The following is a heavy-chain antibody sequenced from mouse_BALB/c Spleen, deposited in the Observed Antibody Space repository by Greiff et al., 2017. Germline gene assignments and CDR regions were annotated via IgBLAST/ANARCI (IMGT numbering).Heavy chain of an antibody. CDR1: GFNIKDTY. CDR3: ARDAWFAY. J-gene: IGHJ3*01. V-gene: IGHV14-3*02. CDR2: IDPANGNT. Sequence: VQLQQSGAELVKPGASAKLSCTASGFNIKDTYMHWVKQRPEQGLEWIGRIDPANGNTKYDPKFQGKATITADTSSNTAYLQLSSLTSEDTAVYYCARDAWFAYWGQGTLVTVSA.